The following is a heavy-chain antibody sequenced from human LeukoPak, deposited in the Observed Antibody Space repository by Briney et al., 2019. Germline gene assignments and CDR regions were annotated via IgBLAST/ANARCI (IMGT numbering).Heavy chain of an antibody. D-gene: IGHD3-16*01. CDR2: ISGSGGST. CDR1: GFTFSSYA. V-gene: IGHV3-23*01. J-gene: IGHJ5*02. Sequence: GSLRLSCAASGFTFSSYAMSWVRQAPGKGLEWVSAISGSGGSTYYADSVKGRFTISRDNSKNTLYLQMNSLRAEDTAVYYCAKDLGWRGEFNWFDPWGQGTLVTVSS. CDR3: AKDLGWRGEFNWFDP.